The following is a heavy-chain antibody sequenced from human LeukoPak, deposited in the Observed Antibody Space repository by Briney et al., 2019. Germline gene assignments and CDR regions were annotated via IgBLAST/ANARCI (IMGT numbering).Heavy chain of an antibody. CDR1: GFTFSDYY. CDR2: ISSSSSYT. V-gene: IGHV3-11*06. Sequence: KAGGSLRLSCAASGFTFSDYYMSWIRQAPGKGLEWVSYISSSSSYTNYADSVKGRFTISRDNAKNSLYLQMNSLRAEDTAVYYCARDLYLRGNWFDPWGQGTLVTVSS. J-gene: IGHJ5*02. D-gene: IGHD4-17*01. CDR3: ARDLYLRGNWFDP.